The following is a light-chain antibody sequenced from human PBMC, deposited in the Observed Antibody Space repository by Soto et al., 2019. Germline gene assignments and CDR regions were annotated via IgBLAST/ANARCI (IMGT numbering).Light chain of an antibody. CDR1: QTVNSNY. J-gene: IGKJ3*01. CDR2: GAS. V-gene: IGKV3-20*01. CDR3: QQYTSAPFT. Sequence: EIVLTQSPGTLSLSPGERVTLSCRASQTVNSNYLAWYQQKPGQAPRLLISGASSRATGIPDRFSGSGSGTGFTLTINRLEPEDFAVYYCQQYTSAPFTFGPGTKVDIK.